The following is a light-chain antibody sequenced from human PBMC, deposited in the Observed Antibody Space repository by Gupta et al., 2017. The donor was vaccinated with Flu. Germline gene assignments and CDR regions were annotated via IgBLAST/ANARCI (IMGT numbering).Light chain of an antibody. CDR3: QQRSNWEFT. V-gene: IGKV3-11*01. CDR1: QSVSSY. Sequence: PATLSLSPGERATLSCRASQSVSSYLAWYQQKPGQAPRLLIYDASNRATGIPARFSGSGSGTDFTLTISSLEPEDFAVYYCQQRSNWEFTFGHGTKVDIK. J-gene: IGKJ3*01. CDR2: DAS.